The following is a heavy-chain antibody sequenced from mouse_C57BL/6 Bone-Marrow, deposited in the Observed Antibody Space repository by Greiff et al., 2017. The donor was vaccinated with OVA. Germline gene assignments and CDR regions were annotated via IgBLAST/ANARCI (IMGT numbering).Heavy chain of an antibody. CDR1: GFTFTDYY. J-gene: IGHJ3*01. CDR2: IRNKANGYTT. CDR3: ARYPHEGVAY. V-gene: IGHV7-3*01. Sequence: EVQGVESGGGLVQPGGSLSLSCAASGFTFTDYYMSWVRQPPGKALEWLGFIRNKANGYTTDYSASVKGRFTISRDYSQSILYLQMNALGAEDIATCYSARYPHEGVAYWGQGTLVTVSA.